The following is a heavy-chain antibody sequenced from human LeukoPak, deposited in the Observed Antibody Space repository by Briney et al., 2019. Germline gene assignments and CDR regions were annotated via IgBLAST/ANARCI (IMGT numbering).Heavy chain of an antibody. Sequence: TSETLSLTCTVSGGSISSYYWGWIRQPPGKGLEWIGYIYYSGSTNYNPSLKSRVTISVDTSKNQFSLKLSSVTAADTAVYYCARVFSYYYGMDVWGQGTTVTVSS. V-gene: IGHV4-59*01. CDR3: ARVFSYYYGMDV. J-gene: IGHJ6*02. CDR1: GGSISSYY. CDR2: IYYSGST.